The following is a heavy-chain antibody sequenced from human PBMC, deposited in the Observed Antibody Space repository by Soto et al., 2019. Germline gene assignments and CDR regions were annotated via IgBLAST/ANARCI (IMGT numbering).Heavy chain of an antibody. CDR1: GFTFSNYG. CDR2: ISYDGSNK. CDR3: ATWRGSLLYCFDY. V-gene: IGHV3-30*03. D-gene: IGHD3-3*01. Sequence: GGSLRLSCAASGFTFSNYGMHWVRQAPGKGLEWVAVISYDGSNKYYADSVKGRFTISRDNSKNTLYLQMHSLRAEDTAVYYCATWRGSLLYCFDYWGQGTLVTVSS. J-gene: IGHJ4*02.